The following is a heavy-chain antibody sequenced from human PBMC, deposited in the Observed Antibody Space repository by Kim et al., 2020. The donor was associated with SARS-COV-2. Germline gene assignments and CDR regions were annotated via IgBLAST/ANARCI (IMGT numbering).Heavy chain of an antibody. D-gene: IGHD5-12*01. V-gene: IGHV3-20*01. J-gene: IGHJ2*01. Sequence: GGSLRLSCAASGFTFDDYGMSWVRQAPGKGLEWVSGINWNGGSTGYVDSVKGRFTISRDNAKNSLYLQMNSLRAEDTALYHCASSRGGYDFHWCFELWGRGTLVTVSS. CDR2: INWNGGST. CDR3: ASSRGGYDFHWCFEL. CDR1: GFTFDDYG.